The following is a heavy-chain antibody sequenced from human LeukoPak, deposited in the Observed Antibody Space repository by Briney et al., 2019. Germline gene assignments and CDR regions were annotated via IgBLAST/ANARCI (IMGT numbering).Heavy chain of an antibody. D-gene: IGHD5-24*01. CDR3: ARDLRDGYNPNGMDV. CDR2: INTNTGHP. V-gene: IGHV7-4-1*02. Sequence: ASVKVSCKASGYTFTSYAMNWVRQAPGQGLEWMGWINTNTGHPTYAQGFTGRFVFSLDTSVSTAYLQISSLKAEDTAVYYCARDLRDGYNPNGMDVWGQGTTVTVSS. CDR1: GYTFTSYA. J-gene: IGHJ6*02.